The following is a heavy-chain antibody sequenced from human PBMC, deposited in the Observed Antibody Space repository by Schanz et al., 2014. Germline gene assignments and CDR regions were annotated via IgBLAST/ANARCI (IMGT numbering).Heavy chain of an antibody. J-gene: IGHJ4*02. CDR2: LKQDGSER. Sequence: EVQLVESGGGLVQPGGSLRLSCAASGFTFSSYWMSWVRQAPGKGLEWVANLKQDGSERYYVDSVKGRFTISRDNAKNSLYLQMNSLRAEDTAVYYCERFQSPHQPFDYWGQGTLVTVSS. V-gene: IGHV3-7*01. D-gene: IGHD2-2*01. CDR1: GFTFSSYW. CDR3: ERFQSPHQPFDY.